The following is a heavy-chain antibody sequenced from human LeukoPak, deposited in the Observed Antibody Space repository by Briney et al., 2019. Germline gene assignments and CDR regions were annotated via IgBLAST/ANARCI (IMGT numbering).Heavy chain of an antibody. D-gene: IGHD3-9*01. CDR2: ISWNSGSI. J-gene: IGHJ4*02. CDR3: AKDDNYDILTGWPDY. V-gene: IGHV3-9*01. Sequence: SGGSLRLSCAASGFTLDDYAMHWVRQAPGKGLEWVSGISWNSGSIGYADSVKGRFTISRDNAKNSLYLQMNSLRAEDTALYYCAKDDNYDILTGWPDYWGQGTLVTVSS. CDR1: GFTLDDYA.